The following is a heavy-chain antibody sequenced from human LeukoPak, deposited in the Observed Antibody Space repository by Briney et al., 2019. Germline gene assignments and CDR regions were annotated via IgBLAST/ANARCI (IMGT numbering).Heavy chain of an antibody. CDR2: TYYRSKWYY. CDR1: GDSISSNNAA. D-gene: IGHD2-21*01. J-gene: IGHJ4*02. CDR3: VRGGSVYSVALLDY. Sequence: SQTLSLTCAISGDSISSNNAAWNWIRQSPSRGFEWLGRTYYRSKWYYDYAESVKSRITINPDPSKNQFSLRLNSVTPEDTAMYYCVRGGSVYSVALLDYWGQGTLVTVSS. V-gene: IGHV6-1*01.